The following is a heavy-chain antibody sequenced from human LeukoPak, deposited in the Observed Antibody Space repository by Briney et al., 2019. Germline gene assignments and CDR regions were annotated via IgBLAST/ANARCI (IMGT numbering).Heavy chain of an antibody. J-gene: IGHJ4*02. V-gene: IGHV2-5*02. CDR2: SYLDDDK. CDR1: GFSLRTSGVG. CDR3: AHRYSLYFDY. Sequence: SGPTLVHPTQPLTLTCTFSGFSLRTSGVGVGWIRHPPEKALEWLALSYLDDDKLYIPSLKSRLTITKDTSKNQVVLTMTDMDPVDTATYYCAHRYSLYFDYWGQGTLVTVRS. D-gene: IGHD5-18*01.